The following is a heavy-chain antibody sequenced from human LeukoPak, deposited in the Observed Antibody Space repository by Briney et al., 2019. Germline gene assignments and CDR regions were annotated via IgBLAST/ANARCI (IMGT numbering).Heavy chain of an antibody. V-gene: IGHV3-49*04. CDR3: SREVGTGDVVEVPAYMDV. CDR1: GFTFADYA. Sequence: PGGSLRLSCTASGFTFADYAMTWVRQAPGKGPEWLGFIRGKAYGGTPEYAASVKGRFSISRDDSKSIAYLQMSSLKTEDTAVYYCSREVGTGDVVEVPAYMDVWGKGTTVTVSS. J-gene: IGHJ6*03. D-gene: IGHD2-2*01. CDR2: IRGKAYGGTP.